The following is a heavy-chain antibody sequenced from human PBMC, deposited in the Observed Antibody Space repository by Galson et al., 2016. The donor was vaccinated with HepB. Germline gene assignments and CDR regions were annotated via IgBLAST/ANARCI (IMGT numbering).Heavy chain of an antibody. J-gene: IGHJ6*04. CDR3: TTEDFWSGWKYYYGMDV. CDR1: GFTFSNAW. CDR2: IKSKTDGGTT. D-gene: IGHD3-3*01. Sequence: SLRLSCAASGFTFSNAWMSWVRQAPGKGLEWVGRIKSKTDGGTTDYAAPVKGRFTISRDDSKNTLYLQMNSLKTEDTAVYYCTTEDFWSGWKYYYGMDVWGKGTTVTVSS. V-gene: IGHV3-15*01.